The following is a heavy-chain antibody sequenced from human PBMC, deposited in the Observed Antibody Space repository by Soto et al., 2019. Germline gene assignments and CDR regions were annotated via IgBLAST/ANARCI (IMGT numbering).Heavy chain of an antibody. CDR3: ARSFNDWTTYFDY. D-gene: IGHD3-9*01. J-gene: IGHJ4*02. CDR2: RYTGGSA. Sequence: GSLRLSCAASGISVTDHYMTWVRQAPCKGLEWVSVRYTGGSAYYGDSVKGRFTISRDSSTNTLYLQMNSLKVGDTAFYFCARSFNDWTTYFDYWSEGTLVTVVS. CDR1: GISVTDHY. V-gene: IGHV3-53*01.